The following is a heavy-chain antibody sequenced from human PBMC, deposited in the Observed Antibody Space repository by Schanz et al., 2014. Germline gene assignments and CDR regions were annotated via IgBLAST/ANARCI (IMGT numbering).Heavy chain of an antibody. D-gene: IGHD7-27*01. CDR1: GFTFSSYP. CDR3: ARENLNWEAFDI. Sequence: QVHLVESGGGVVQPGRSLRLSCAASGFTFSSYPMHWVRQAPGKGLEWVALISYDGINKYYADSVKGRFTISRDNSKNTLYLQMNSLRVEDTAVYYCARENLNWEAFDIWGQGTVVTVSS. V-gene: IGHV3-30*04. J-gene: IGHJ3*02. CDR2: ISYDGINK.